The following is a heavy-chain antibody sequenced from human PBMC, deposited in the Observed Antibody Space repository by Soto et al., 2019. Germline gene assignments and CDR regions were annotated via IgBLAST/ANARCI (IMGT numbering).Heavy chain of an antibody. CDR3: ARSDGRY. Sequence: SETLSLTCTVSGGSVSSGNYYWSWIRQPPGKGLEWIGFIYYTGSTSYNPSLKSRVTISVDTSKNQFSLKLSSVTAADTAVYYCARSDGRYWGQGTLVTVSS. V-gene: IGHV4-61*01. CDR2: IYYTGST. J-gene: IGHJ4*02. CDR1: GGSVSSGNYY.